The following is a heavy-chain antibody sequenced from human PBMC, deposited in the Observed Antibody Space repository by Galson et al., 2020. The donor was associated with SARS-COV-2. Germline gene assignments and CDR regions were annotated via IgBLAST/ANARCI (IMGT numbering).Heavy chain of an antibody. CDR3: AKGVAAHSYYMDV. D-gene: IGHD3-3*01. Sequence: GESLKISCAASGFSFSNFAVTWVRQAPGKGLAWVSSISGRDSPYYVDSVKGRFTISRDNSKSTVYLQMNSLTGEDTAVYYCAKGVAAHSYYMDVWGKGTTVTVSS. CDR1: GFSFSNFA. V-gene: IGHV3-23*01. CDR2: ISGRDSP. J-gene: IGHJ6*03.